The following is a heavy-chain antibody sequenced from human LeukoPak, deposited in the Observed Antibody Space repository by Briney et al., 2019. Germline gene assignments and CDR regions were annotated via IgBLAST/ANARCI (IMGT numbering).Heavy chain of an antibody. V-gene: IGHV3-23*01. D-gene: IGHD1-26*01. CDR3: AKDRSIGTYYTFDH. CDR1: GFTFSSYA. J-gene: IGHJ4*02. CDR2: ISASAAMT. Sequence: GGSLRLSCAASGFTFSSYAMSWVRQAPGRGLEWVSSISASAAMTYYADSVRGRFTVSRDNSNNTLYLQMSSLTAADTAVYYCAKDRSIGTYYTFDHWGQGTLVTVSS.